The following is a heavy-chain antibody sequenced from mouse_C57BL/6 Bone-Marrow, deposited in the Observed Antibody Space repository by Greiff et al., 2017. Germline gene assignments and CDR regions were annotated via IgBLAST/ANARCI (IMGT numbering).Heavy chain of an antibody. CDR2: ILPGSGST. V-gene: IGHV1-9*01. CDR1: GYTFTGYW. CDR3: ARHGKRGNFDY. Sequence: VQLQQSGAELMKPGASVKLSCKATGYTFTGYWIEWVKQRPGHGLEWIGEILPGSGSTNYNEKFKDKATLTADKSSSTVYMELSRLTSEDSAVYFCARHGKRGNFDYWGQGTTLTVSS. J-gene: IGHJ2*01.